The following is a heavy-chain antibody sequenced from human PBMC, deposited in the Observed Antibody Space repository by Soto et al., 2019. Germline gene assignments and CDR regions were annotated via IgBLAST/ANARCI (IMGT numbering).Heavy chain of an antibody. V-gene: IGHV3-7*02. CDR1: GSTFSSYW. J-gene: IGHJ6*02. CDR2: IKQDGSEK. D-gene: IGHD4-17*01. CDR3: ARGLGGTVTTSPYGMDV. Sequence: GGSLRLSCAASGSTFSSYWMSWVRQAPGKGLEWVANIKQDGSEKYYVDSVKGRFTISRDNAKNSLYLQMGSLRAEDMAVYYCARGLGGTVTTSPYGMDVWGQGTTVTVSS.